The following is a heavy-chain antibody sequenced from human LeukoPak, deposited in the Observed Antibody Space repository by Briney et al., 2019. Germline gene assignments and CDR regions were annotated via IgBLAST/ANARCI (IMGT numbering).Heavy chain of an antibody. D-gene: IGHD2-2*01. Sequence: PGGSLRLSCAASGFTFSSYSMNWVRQAPGKGLEWVSSISSSSSYIYYADSVKGRFTISRDNAKNSLYLQMNSLRAEDTAVYYCARLIVVVPAAPDLDYWGQGTLVTVSS. CDR1: GFTFSSYS. V-gene: IGHV3-21*01. CDR2: ISSSSSYI. J-gene: IGHJ4*02. CDR3: ARLIVVVPAAPDLDY.